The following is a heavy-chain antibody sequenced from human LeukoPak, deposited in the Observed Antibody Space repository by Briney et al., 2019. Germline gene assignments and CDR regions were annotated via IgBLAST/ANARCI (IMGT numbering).Heavy chain of an antibody. CDR3: ARGYGMDV. Sequence: GRSLRLSYAASGFTFSSYSMNWVPQAPGKGLEWVSSISISSSYIYYADSVKGRFTISRDNAKNSLYLQVNSLRAEDTAVYYCARGYGMDVWGQGTTVTVSS. V-gene: IGHV3-21*01. CDR2: ISISSSYI. CDR1: GFTFSSYS. J-gene: IGHJ6*02.